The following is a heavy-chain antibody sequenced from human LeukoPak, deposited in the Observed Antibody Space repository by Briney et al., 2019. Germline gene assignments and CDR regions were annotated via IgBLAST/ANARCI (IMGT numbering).Heavy chain of an antibody. V-gene: IGHV3-23*01. CDR2: ISGSGDST. Sequence: QPGGSLRLSCAASGFTFSSYAMSWVRQAPGKGLEWVSAISGSGDSTYYADSVKGRFTISRDNSKNTLYLQMNSLRAEDTAVYYCAKDLDGDYGHYYYGMDVWGQGTTVTVSS. CDR1: GFTFSSYA. D-gene: IGHD4-17*01. CDR3: AKDLDGDYGHYYYGMDV. J-gene: IGHJ6*02.